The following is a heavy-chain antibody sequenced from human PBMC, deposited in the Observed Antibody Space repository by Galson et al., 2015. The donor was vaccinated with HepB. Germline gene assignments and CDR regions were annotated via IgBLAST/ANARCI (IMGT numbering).Heavy chain of an antibody. J-gene: IGHJ4*02. D-gene: IGHD5-12*01. CDR1: GFTVSNNY. CDR2: IYSGGRP. Sequence: SLRLSCAASGFTVSNNYMSWVRQVAGKGLEWVAIIYSGGRPDYADSVKGRFTISRGNSKNTLYLQMTSLKAEDTALYYCARDPGIYDASTGWGRGTLVTVSS. V-gene: IGHV3-66*02. CDR3: ARDPGIYDASTG.